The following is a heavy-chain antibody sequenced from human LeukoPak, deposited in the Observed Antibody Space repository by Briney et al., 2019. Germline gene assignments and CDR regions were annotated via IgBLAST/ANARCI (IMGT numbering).Heavy chain of an antibody. Sequence: GGSLRLSCAASGFTFSSYGMHWVRQAPGKELEWVALIWYDGSNKYYTDSVKGRLTISRGNSKNTLYLQMNSLRAEDTAIYYCAREGPRGNSQFDYWGQGTLVTVSS. CDR3: AREGPRGNSQFDY. V-gene: IGHV3-33*01. D-gene: IGHD2/OR15-2a*01. CDR2: IWYDGSNK. CDR1: GFTFSSYG. J-gene: IGHJ4*02.